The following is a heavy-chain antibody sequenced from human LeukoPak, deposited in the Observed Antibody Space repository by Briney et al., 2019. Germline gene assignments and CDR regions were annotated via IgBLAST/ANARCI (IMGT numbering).Heavy chain of an antibody. V-gene: IGHV3-53*01. CDR1: GLTVNDSY. CDR2: IFPDGQT. CDR3: ARANPVYGDFDY. Sequence: GGSLRLSCALSGLTVNDSYMSWVRQAPGKGLEWVSLIFPDGQTYYADFVQGRFSISRDMSRNTLFLDMSSLRAEDTAVFFCARANPVYGDFDYWGQGTLVTVSS. D-gene: IGHD4-17*01. J-gene: IGHJ4*02.